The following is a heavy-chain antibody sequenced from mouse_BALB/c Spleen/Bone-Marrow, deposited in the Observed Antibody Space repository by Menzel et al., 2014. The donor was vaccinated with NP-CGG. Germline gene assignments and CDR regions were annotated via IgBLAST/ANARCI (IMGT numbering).Heavy chain of an antibody. Sequence: DVKLVESGGGLVKPGGSLKLSCAASGFTFSDYYMYWVRPTPEKRLEWVATISDGGSYTYYPDSVKGRFTISRDNAKNNLYLQMSSLKSEDTAMYYCARGGQLGAMDYWGQGTSVTVSS. CDR3: ARGGQLGAMDY. J-gene: IGHJ4*01. D-gene: IGHD3-2*01. CDR2: ISDGGSYT. CDR1: GFTFSDYY. V-gene: IGHV5-4*02.